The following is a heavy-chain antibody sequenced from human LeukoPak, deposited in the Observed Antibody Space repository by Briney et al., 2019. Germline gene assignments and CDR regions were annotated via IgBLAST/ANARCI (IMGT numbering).Heavy chain of an antibody. CDR3: ARRIAARPTYYYYMDV. J-gene: IGHJ6*03. D-gene: IGHD6-6*01. V-gene: IGHV3-21*01. Sequence: AGGSLRLSCAASGFTLSSYSMNWVRQAPGKGLEWVSSISSSSSYIYYADSVKGRFTISRDNAKNSLYLQMNSLRAEDTAVYYCARRIAARPTYYYYMDVWGKGTTVTVSS. CDR2: ISSSSSYI. CDR1: GFTLSSYS.